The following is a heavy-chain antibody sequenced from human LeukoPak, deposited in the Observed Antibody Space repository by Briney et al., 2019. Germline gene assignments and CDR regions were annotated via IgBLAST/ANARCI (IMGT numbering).Heavy chain of an antibody. CDR2: INPNIGDT. J-gene: IGHJ6*03. CDR3: ARDPALRWELHRNYSYYVDV. V-gene: IGHV1-2*02. D-gene: IGHD4-23*01. CDR1: GYTFHNYY. Sequence: EASVKVSCKASGYTFHNYYVHWVRQAPGQGLEWLGWINPNIGDTKYAQNFQGRVTMTRDTSVNTAYMELKRLRSDDTAVYYCARDPALRWELHRNYSYYVDVWGKGTTVIVSS.